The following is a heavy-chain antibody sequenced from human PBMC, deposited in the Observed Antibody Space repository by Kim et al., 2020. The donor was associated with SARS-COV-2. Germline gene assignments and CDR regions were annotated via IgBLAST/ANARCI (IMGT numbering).Heavy chain of an antibody. Sequence: GGSLRLSCTASGFTFGDYAMSLFRQAPGKGLEWVGFIRSKADGGTTEYAASVKGRFTISRDDSKSIAYLQMNSLKTEDTAVYYCTRDASSGWYGWGAFDIWGQGTMVTVAS. CDR3: TRDASSGWYGWGAFDI. D-gene: IGHD6-19*01. CDR1: GFTFGDYA. CDR2: IRSKADGGTT. V-gene: IGHV3-49*03. J-gene: IGHJ3*02.